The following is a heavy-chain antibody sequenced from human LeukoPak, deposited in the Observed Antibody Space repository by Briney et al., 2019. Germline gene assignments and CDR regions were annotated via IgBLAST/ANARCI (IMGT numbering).Heavy chain of an antibody. CDR3: ARARDIVVVPAAPKTYYYYMDV. CDR2: MNPNSGNT. Sequence: VASVKVSCKASGYTFTSYDINWVRQATGQGLEWMGWMNPNSGNTGYAQKFQGRVTMTRNTSISTAYMELSSLRSEDTAVYYCARARDIVVVPAAPKTYYYYMDVWGKGTTVTVSS. V-gene: IGHV1-8*01. CDR1: GYTFTSYD. D-gene: IGHD2-2*01. J-gene: IGHJ6*03.